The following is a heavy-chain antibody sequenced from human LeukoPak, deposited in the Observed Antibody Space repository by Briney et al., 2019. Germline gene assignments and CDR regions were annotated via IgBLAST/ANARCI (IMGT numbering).Heavy chain of an antibody. D-gene: IGHD3-10*01. Sequence: GGSLRLSCTASGITFGDYGLSWVRQAPGKGLEWVAFIRSKAYGGTTEYAASAKGRFTISRDDSKSIAYLQVNSLKTEDTAVYYCTGSFGELSFFAHWGQGTLVTVSS. J-gene: IGHJ4*02. CDR3: TGSFGELSFFAH. CDR1: GITFGDYG. CDR2: IRSKAYGGTT. V-gene: IGHV3-49*04.